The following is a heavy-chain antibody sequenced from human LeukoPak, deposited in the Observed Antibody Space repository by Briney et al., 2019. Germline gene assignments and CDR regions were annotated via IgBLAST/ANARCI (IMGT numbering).Heavy chain of an antibody. Sequence: SETLSLTCNVSGGSINGYYWTWIRQPPQKGLEWIGYMFYNGNTNYNPSLKSRVTISVDTSQNQISLRLASVTAADTGIYHCARLTREDGVDVWGQGTTVTVSS. J-gene: IGHJ6*02. CDR3: ARLTREDGVDV. CDR1: GGSINGYY. V-gene: IGHV4-59*01. CDR2: MFYNGNT.